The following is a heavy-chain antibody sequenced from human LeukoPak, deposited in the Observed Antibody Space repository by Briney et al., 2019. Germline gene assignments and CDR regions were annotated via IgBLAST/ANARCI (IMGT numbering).Heavy chain of an antibody. CDR2: ISSAGNTI. V-gene: IGHV3-48*01. Sequence: PGGSLRLSCAASGFTFSSYSMNWVRQAPGKGLEWVSYISSAGNTIYYAGSVKGRFTISRDNAKNSLYLQMNSLRAEDTAMYYCARDGWFGDYNWFDPWGQGTLVTVSS. D-gene: IGHD3-10*01. J-gene: IGHJ5*02. CDR3: ARDGWFGDYNWFDP. CDR1: GFTFSSYS.